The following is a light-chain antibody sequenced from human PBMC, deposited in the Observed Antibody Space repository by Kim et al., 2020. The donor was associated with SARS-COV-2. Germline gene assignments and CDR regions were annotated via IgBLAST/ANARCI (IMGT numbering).Light chain of an antibody. Sequence: DVVMTQSPLSLPVALGQPASISCRSSQSLVHSDGNTYLTWYQQRPGQSPRRLLYQVSHRDSGVPDRFSGSGSGTDFTLRISRVEAEDVAVYYCMQGLFWPRTFGQGTRVEIK. J-gene: IGKJ1*01. V-gene: IGKV2-30*02. CDR3: MQGLFWPRT. CDR2: QVS. CDR1: QSLVHSDGNTY.